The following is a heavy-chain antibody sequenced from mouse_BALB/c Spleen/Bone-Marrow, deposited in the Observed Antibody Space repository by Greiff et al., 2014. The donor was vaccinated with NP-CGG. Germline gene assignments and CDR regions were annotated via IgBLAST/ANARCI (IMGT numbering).Heavy chain of an antibody. D-gene: IGHD1-1*01. J-gene: IGHJ3*01. Sequence: VQLQQPGPELVKPGASMKISCKASGYSFTGYTMNWVKQSHGKNLEWIGLINPYNGGTSYNQKFKGEATLTVDKSSSTAYMELLSLTSEDSAVYYCARDYYGFSYGFAYWGQGTLVPVSA. V-gene: IGHV1-18*01. CDR2: INPYNGGT. CDR3: ARDYYGFSYGFAY. CDR1: GYSFTGYT.